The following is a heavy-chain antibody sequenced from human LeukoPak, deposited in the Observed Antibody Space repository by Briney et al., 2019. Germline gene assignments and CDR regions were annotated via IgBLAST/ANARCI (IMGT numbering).Heavy chain of an antibody. Sequence: GGSLRLSCAASGFTFSSYWMSWVRQAPGKGLEWVANIKQDGSEKYYVDSVKGRFTISRDNAKNSLYLQMNSLRAEDTAVYYCARAPRLGYCSGGSCYSVRDYYGMDLWGQGTTVTVSS. CDR1: GFTFSSYW. CDR2: IKQDGSEK. D-gene: IGHD2-15*01. CDR3: ARAPRLGYCSGGSCYSVRDYYGMDL. J-gene: IGHJ6*02. V-gene: IGHV3-7*04.